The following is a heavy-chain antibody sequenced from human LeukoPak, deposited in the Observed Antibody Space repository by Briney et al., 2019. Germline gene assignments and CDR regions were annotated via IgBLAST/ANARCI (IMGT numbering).Heavy chain of an antibody. J-gene: IGHJ6*03. V-gene: IGHV3-48*03. CDR1: GFTFSSYE. Sequence: GGSLRLSCAASGFTFSSYEMNWVRQAPGKGLEWVSYISISGSKIYYADSVKGRFTISRDNAENSLYLQMNSLRAEDTAVYYCARGDYYYYYMDVWGKGTTVTVSS. CDR2: ISISGSKI. CDR3: ARGDYYYYYMDV.